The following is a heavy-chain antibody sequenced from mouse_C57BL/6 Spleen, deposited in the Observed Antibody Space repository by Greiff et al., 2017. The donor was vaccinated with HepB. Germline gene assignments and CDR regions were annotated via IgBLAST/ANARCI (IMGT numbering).Heavy chain of an antibody. J-gene: IGHJ3*01. CDR2: IDPSDSYT. CDR1: GYTFTSYW. V-gene: IGHV1-69*01. CDR3: ARQSNPAWFAY. Sequence: QVQLKQSGAELVMPGASVKLSCKASGYTFTSYWMHWVKQRPGQGLEWIGEIDPSDSYTNYNQKFKGQSTLTVDKSSSTAYMQLSSLTSEDSAVYYCARQSNPAWFAYWGQGTLVTVSA. D-gene: IGHD2-5*01.